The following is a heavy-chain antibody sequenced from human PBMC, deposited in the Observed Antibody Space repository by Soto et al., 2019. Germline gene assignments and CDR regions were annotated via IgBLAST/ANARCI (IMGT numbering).Heavy chain of an antibody. V-gene: IGHV3-23*01. D-gene: IGHD2-15*01. CDR2: ISGSGGST. CDR1: GFTFSSYA. Sequence: GVSLRLSCAASGFTFSSYAMSWVRQAPGKGLEWVSAISGSGGSTYYADSVKGRFTISRDNSKNTLYLQMNSLRAEDTAVYYCAKDMWMDCSGGSCYFDYWGQGTLVTVSS. J-gene: IGHJ4*02. CDR3: AKDMWMDCSGGSCYFDY.